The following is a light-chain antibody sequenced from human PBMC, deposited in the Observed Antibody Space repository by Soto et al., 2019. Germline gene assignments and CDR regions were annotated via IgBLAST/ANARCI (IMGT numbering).Light chain of an antibody. V-gene: IGKV3-15*01. Sequence: ETVMTQSPNTLSVSPGERATLSCGSSQSVSSNLAWYQQKPGQAPRLLIYGASTRATGIPARFSGSGSGTEFTLTISSLQSEDFAVYYCQQDNDWPPTFGQGTRLEVK. CDR1: QSVSSN. CDR2: GAS. CDR3: QQDNDWPPT. J-gene: IGKJ5*01.